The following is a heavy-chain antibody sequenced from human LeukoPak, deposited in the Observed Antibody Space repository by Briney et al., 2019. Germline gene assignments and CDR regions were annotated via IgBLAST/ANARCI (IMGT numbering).Heavy chain of an antibody. CDR3: ARAPGPYDILTGYDY. CDR2: VNPNSGNT. D-gene: IGHD3-9*01. CDR1: GYTFTSYD. V-gene: IGHV1-8*03. J-gene: IGHJ4*02. Sequence: GASVKVSCKASGYTFTSYDINWVRQATGQGLEWMGWVNPNSGNTGYAQKFQGRVTITRNTSISTAYMELSSLRSEDTAVYYCARAPGPYDILTGYDYWGQGTLVTVSS.